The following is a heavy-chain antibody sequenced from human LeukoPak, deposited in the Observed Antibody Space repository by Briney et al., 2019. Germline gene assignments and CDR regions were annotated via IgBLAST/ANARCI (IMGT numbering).Heavy chain of an antibody. J-gene: IGHJ5*02. CDR3: ARNNVFDP. Sequence: GGSLRLSCAASGFTFSSYEMNWVRQPPGEGLEWVSYISSSGSTIYYADSVKVRFTISRDNAKNSLYLQMNSLRAEDTAVYYCARNNVFDPWGQGTLVTVSS. CDR2: ISSSGSTI. V-gene: IGHV3-48*03. CDR1: GFTFSSYE.